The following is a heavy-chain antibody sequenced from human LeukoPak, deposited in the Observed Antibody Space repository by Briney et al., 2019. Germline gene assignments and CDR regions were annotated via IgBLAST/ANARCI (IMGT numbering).Heavy chain of an antibody. D-gene: IGHD1/OR15-1a*01. CDR1: GGSISSYY. CDR3: ARRVYGTFDY. V-gene: IGHV4-59*08. J-gene: IGHJ4*02. Sequence: SETLSLTCTVSGGSISSYYWSWIRQPPGKGLEWIGYIYYSGSTNYNPSLKSRVTISVDTPKNQFSLKLSSVTAADTAVYYCARRVYGTFDYWGQGTLVTVSS. CDR2: IYYSGST.